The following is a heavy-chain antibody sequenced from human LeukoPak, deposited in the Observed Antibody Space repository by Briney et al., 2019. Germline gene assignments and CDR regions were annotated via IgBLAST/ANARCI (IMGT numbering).Heavy chain of an antibody. V-gene: IGHV3-23*01. CDR2: ISASGEST. CDR1: GFTFSDFS. D-gene: IGHD3-9*01. CDR3: AKANPYYNLLTGYYGGPDY. Sequence: GGSLRLSCAASGFTFSDFSMSWVRQAPGKGLEWVSAISASGESTFYAASVKGRFTMSRDNSKSTLYLQMNTLRAEDTALYYCAKANPYYNLLTGYYGGPDYWGQGTLVTVSS. J-gene: IGHJ4*02.